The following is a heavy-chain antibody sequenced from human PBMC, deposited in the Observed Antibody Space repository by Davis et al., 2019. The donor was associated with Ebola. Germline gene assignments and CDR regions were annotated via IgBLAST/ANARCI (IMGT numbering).Heavy chain of an antibody. CDR1: GVSFSGYY. Sequence: MPSETLSLTCAVYGVSFSGYYWTWIRQLPGKGLEWIGESNGSGSTNYNPSLQSRVSISVDTYKKQFFLKLRSVTAADTAMYYCERLYSAQNKFDYWGQGTLVTVSS. J-gene: IGHJ4*02. CDR2: SNGSGST. D-gene: IGHD3-16*02. V-gene: IGHV4-34*01. CDR3: ERLYSAQNKFDY.